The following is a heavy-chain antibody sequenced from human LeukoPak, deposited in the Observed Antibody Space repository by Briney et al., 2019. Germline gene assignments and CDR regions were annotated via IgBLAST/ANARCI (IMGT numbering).Heavy chain of an antibody. CDR3: ARVLGTVTTFDY. CDR1: GFTFSSYE. Sequence: GGSLRLSCAASGFTFSSYEMNWVRQAPGKGLEGVSYISSSGSTIYYADSVKGRFTISRDNAKNSLYLQMNSLRAEDTAVYYCARVLGTVTTFDYWGQGTLVTVSS. J-gene: IGHJ4*02. V-gene: IGHV3-48*03. CDR2: ISSSGSTI. D-gene: IGHD4-17*01.